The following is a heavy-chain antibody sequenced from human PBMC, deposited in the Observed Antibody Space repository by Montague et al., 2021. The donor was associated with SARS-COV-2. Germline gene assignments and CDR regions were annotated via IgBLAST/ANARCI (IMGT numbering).Heavy chain of an antibody. CDR2: ISYDGSNK. CDR1: GFIFSSYA. V-gene: IGHV3-30*04. J-gene: IGHJ3*02. Sequence: SLRLSCAASGFIFSSYAMHWVRQAPGKGLEWVAVISYDGSNKHYLDSVRGRFTISRDNSKNTLYVQMNSLRVEDSAVYYCARDFHSNTGVGFDIWGQGTMVTVSS. CDR3: ARDFHSNTGVGFDI. D-gene: IGHD6-13*01.